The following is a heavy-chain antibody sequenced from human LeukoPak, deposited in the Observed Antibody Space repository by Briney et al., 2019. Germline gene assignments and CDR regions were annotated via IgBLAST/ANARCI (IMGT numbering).Heavy chain of an antibody. D-gene: IGHD1-1*01. CDR2: IRSGSEII. CDR1: GFTFSTYN. J-gene: IGHJ4*02. CDR3: ARNPAGIGDY. V-gene: IGHV3-48*02. Sequence: GECLRLSCVASGFTFSTYNMNWVRQAPGKGVEWVSFIRSGSEIIYYADSVKGRFTLSRDNDKKSLHLQMNSLRDVDTAVYYCARNPAGIGDYLGQGTLVTVS.